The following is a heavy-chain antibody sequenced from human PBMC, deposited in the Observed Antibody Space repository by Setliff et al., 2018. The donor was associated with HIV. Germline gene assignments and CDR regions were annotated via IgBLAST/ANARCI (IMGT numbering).Heavy chain of an antibody. D-gene: IGHD6-19*01. Sequence: SETLSLTCAVSGYFINNGYYWGWIRQPPGKGLEWIGSFSHSESTYYNPSLKSRVTILLDTSKNQFSLNLSSVTAADTAVYYCASLPYSSGWVDYWGQGTLVTSPQ. V-gene: IGHV4-38-2*01. CDR2: FSHSEST. CDR1: GYFINNGYY. CDR3: ASLPYSSGWVDY. J-gene: IGHJ4*02.